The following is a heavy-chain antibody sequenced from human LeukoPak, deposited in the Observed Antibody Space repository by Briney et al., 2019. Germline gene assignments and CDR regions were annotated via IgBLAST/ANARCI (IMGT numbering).Heavy chain of an antibody. J-gene: IGHJ5*02. Sequence: WASVKVPCKASGYTFTGYYMHWVRQAPGQGLEWMGWINPNSGGTNYAQKFQGRVTMTRDTSISTAYMELSRLRSDDTAVYYCARGRRDYYDSSGYYSPWGQGTLVTVSS. CDR1: GYTFTGYY. CDR2: INPNSGGT. V-gene: IGHV1-2*02. D-gene: IGHD3-22*01. CDR3: ARGRRDYYDSSGYYSP.